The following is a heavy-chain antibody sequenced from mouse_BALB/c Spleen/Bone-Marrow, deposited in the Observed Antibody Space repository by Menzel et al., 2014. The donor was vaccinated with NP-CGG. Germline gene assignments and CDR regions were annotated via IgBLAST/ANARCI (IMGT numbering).Heavy chain of an antibody. CDR1: GYAFTNYL. CDR2: INPGSGAT. J-gene: IGHJ2*01. V-gene: IGHV1-54*03. Sequence: VQLQQSGAELVRPGTSVKVSYKASGYAFTNYLIEWVKQRPGQGLEWIGVINPGSGATNYNENFKGKATLTADKSSSTPYMQLSSLTSDDSAVYFCARRLTGTLYFDYWGQGTTLTVSS. D-gene: IGHD4-1*01. CDR3: ARRLTGTLYFDY.